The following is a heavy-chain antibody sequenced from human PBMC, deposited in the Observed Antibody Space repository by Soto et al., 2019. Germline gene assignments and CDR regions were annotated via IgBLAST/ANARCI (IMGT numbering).Heavy chain of an antibody. V-gene: IGHV4-30-4*01. J-gene: IGHJ4*02. CDR3: ARAVPRLTLLQHYYFDY. CDR1: GGSISSGDYY. D-gene: IGHD7-27*01. CDR2: IYYSGST. Sequence: KTSETLSLTCTVSGGSISSGDYYWSWIRQPPGKGLEWIGYIYYSGSTYYNPSLKSRVTISVDTSKNQFSLKLSSVTAADTAVYYCARAVPRLTLLQHYYFDYWGQGTLVIVSS.